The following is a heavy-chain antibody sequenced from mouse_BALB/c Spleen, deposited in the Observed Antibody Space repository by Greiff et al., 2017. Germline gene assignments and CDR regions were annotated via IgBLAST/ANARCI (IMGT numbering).Heavy chain of an antibody. CDR3: TRRYYYAMDY. V-gene: IGHV1S29*02. J-gene: IGHJ4*01. CDR2: IYPYNGGT. CDR1: GYTFTDYN. Sequence: EVQLQQSGPELVKPGASVKISCKASGYTFTDYNMHWVKQSHGKSLEWIGYIYPYNGGTGYNQKFKSKATLTVDNSSSTAYMERRSLTSEDSAVYYCTRRYYYAMDYWGQGTSVTVSS.